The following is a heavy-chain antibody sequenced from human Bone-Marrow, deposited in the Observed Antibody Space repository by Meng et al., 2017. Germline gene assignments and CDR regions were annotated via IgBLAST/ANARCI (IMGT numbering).Heavy chain of an antibody. V-gene: IGHV1-2*06. D-gene: IGHD6-13*01. Sequence: QVVLPGAGPEMLGASLNVSFTCTGYAFPNCWLRCERRAPGQGLGWMGRINPKSGDTHYAQRFQGRVTMTGETSISTAYMELSGLRSDDTAMYDCARDEDISAAGKLFGDYWGQGTLVTVSS. J-gene: IGHJ4*02. CDR2: INPKSGDT. CDR3: ARDEDISAAGKLFGDY. CDR1: GYAFPNCW.